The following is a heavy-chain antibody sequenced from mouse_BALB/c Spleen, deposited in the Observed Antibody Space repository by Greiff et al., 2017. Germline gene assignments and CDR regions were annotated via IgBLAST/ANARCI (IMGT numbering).Heavy chain of an antibody. V-gene: IGHV1-62-2*01. CDR3: ARHDTMMTPLAY. CDR2: IYPGSGSI. CDR1: GYTFTEYF. J-gene: IGHJ3*01. D-gene: IGHD2-4*01. Sequence: VQLQQSGAELVKPGASVKLSCKASGYTFTEYFIHWVKQRPGQGLEWIGWIYPGSGSIKYNEKFKGKATLTADKSSSTAYMELSRLTSEDSAVYFGARHDTMMTPLAYWGQGTLVTVSA.